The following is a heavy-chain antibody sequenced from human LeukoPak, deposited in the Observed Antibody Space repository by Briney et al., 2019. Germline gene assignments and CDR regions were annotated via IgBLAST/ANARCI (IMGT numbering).Heavy chain of an antibody. V-gene: IGHV1-2*02. CDR2: INANSGGT. CDR3: ACASGNYYNGNYFDY. D-gene: IGHD3-10*01. CDR1: GYTFTGYN. Sequence: GASVKVSCKASGYTFTGYNMHWVRPAPGQGLEWMGWINANSGGTNYAQKFQGRVTMTRDTSISTAFMELSRLSSDDTAVYYCACASGNYYNGNYFDYWGQGTLVTVSS. J-gene: IGHJ4*02.